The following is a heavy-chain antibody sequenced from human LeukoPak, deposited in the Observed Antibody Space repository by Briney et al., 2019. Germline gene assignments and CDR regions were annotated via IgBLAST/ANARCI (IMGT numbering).Heavy chain of an antibody. CDR3: AGYSSGWYLDY. V-gene: IGHV1-18*01. Sequence: ASVKVSCKASGYTFTSYGISWVRQAPGQGLEWMGWISAYNGNTNYAQKLQGRVTMTTDTSTSTVYMELRSLRSDDTAVYYCAGYSSGWYLDYWGQGTLVTVSS. D-gene: IGHD6-19*01. CDR2: ISAYNGNT. J-gene: IGHJ4*02. CDR1: GYTFTSYG.